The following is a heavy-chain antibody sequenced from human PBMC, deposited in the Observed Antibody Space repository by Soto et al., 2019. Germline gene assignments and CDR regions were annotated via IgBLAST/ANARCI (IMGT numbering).Heavy chain of an antibody. V-gene: IGHV5-51*01. CDR2: IYPGDSDT. CDR3: ARLGQQLVRGYYYGMDV. Sequence: GESLKISCKGSGYSFTSYWIGWVRQMPGKGLEWMGIIYPGDSDTRYSPSFQGQVTISADKSISTAYLQWSNLKASDTAMYYCARLGQQLVRGYYYGMDVWGQGTTVTVSS. D-gene: IGHD6-13*01. CDR1: GYSFTSYW. J-gene: IGHJ6*02.